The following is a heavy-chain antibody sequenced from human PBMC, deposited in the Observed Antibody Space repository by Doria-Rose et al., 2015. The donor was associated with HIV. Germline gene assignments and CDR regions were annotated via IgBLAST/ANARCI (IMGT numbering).Heavy chain of an antibody. CDR2: NVSDDER. J-gene: IGHJ4*02. Sequence: ETGPVLVKPTETLTLTCTASGVSLSSPGMGVSWIRQPPGQALEWLANNVSDDERSYKTSLKCRLTISRGTSKSQVVLTMTDMDPVDTATYYCARIKSSRWYHKYYFDFWGQGTLVIVSA. V-gene: IGHV2-26*01. CDR1: GVSLSSPGMG. CDR3: ARIKSSRWYHKYYFDF. D-gene: IGHD6-13*01.